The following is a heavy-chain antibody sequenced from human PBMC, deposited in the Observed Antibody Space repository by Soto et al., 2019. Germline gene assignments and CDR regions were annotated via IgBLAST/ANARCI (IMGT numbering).Heavy chain of an antibody. CDR2: ISSNGGST. CDR1: GFTFSSYA. J-gene: IGHJ5*02. D-gene: IGHD3-22*01. CDR3: VKVAYYDSSGYAHWFDP. Sequence: GGSLRLSCSASGFTFSSYAMHWVRQAPGKGLEYVSAISSNGGSTYYADSVKGRFTISRDNSKNTLYLQMSSLRAEDTAVYYCVKVAYYDSSGYAHWFDPWGQGTLVTVSS. V-gene: IGHV3-64D*08.